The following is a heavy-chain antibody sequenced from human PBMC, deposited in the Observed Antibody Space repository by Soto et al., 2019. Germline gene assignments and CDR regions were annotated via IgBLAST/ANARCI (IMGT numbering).Heavy chain of an antibody. D-gene: IGHD5-12*01. CDR1: GFTFDDYV. J-gene: IGHJ3*02. CDR3: AKDTSSLVATISAFDI. CDR2: ISWNSGSI. Sequence: EVQLVESGGGLVQPGRSLRLSCAASGFTFDDYVMHWVRQAPGKGLEWVSGISWNSGSIGYADSVKGRFTISRDNAKNSLYLQMNSLRAEDTALYYCAKDTSSLVATISAFDIWGQGTMVTVSS. V-gene: IGHV3-9*01.